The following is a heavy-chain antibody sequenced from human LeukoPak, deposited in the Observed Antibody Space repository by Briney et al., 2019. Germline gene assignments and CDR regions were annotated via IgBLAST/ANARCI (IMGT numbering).Heavy chain of an antibody. Sequence: KPSECLSLACAPDGGSLSGYYWGWIRQPPGEGLGWIGEIHYSGRINYNPSLKSRVTISADTSNNHFSLKMNSVTAADTAVYYCSRGTDAYKCGNSWGQGTLVTVS. CDR2: IHYSGRI. CDR1: GGSLSGYY. J-gene: IGHJ4*02. CDR3: SRGTDAYKCGNS. V-gene: IGHV4-34*01. D-gene: IGHD5-24*01.